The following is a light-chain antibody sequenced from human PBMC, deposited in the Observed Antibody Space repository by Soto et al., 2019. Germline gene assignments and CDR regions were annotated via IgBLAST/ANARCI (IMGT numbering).Light chain of an antibody. Sequence: DIVMTQSPDSLAVSLGERATINCKSSQSVLFSSNNKNYLAWYQRKPGQPPKLLIYWASTRESGVPDRFSGSGSGTDFTLTISSLQAEDVAVYYCQQYDSTPTFGGGTKVDIK. CDR3: QQYDSTPT. CDR2: WAS. J-gene: IGKJ4*01. CDR1: QSVLFSSNNKNY. V-gene: IGKV4-1*01.